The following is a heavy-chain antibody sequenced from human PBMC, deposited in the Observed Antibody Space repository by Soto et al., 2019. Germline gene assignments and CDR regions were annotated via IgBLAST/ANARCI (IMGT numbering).Heavy chain of an antibody. CDR3: AHRVPYHSYWDVGWFDP. V-gene: IGHV2-5*02. CDR1: GFSLTSSGVG. D-gene: IGHD2-8*02. Sequence: QITLKESGPTLLEPTQTLTLTCSFSGFSLTSSGVGVGWLRQAPGKALECLGIIYWDGDRRYNPSLRQRLTITKDTSKNQVVLTMTYMEPVDTATYYCAHRVPYHSYWDVGWFDPWGQGTLVTVS. CDR2: IYWDGDR. J-gene: IGHJ5*02.